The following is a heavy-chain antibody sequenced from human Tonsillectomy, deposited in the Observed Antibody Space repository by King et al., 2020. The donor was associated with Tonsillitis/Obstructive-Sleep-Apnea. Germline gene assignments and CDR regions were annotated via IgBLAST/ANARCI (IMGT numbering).Heavy chain of an antibody. CDR3: AREGRISYYFDY. Sequence: VQLQESGPGLVKPSETLSLTCTVSGGSISSYYWSWIRQPPGKGLEWIGYIYYSGSTNYNPSLKSRVTISVDTSKNQFSLKLSSVTAADTAVYYCAREGRISYYFDYWGQGTLVTVSS. V-gene: IGHV4-59*01. D-gene: IGHD2-15*01. CDR1: GGSISSYY. J-gene: IGHJ4*02. CDR2: IYYSGST.